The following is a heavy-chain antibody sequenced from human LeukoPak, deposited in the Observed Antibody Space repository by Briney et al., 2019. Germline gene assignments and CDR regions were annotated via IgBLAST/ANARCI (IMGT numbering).Heavy chain of an antibody. CDR1: GFTFSSYE. Sequence: GGSLRLSCAASGFTFSSYEMNWVRQAPGKGLEWVSYISSSGSIIYYADSVKGRFTISRDNAKNSLYLQMNSLRAEDTAVYYCARRWLRRGIDYWGQGTLVTVSS. J-gene: IGHJ4*02. D-gene: IGHD5-12*01. CDR3: ARRWLRRGIDY. CDR2: ISSSGSII. V-gene: IGHV3-48*03.